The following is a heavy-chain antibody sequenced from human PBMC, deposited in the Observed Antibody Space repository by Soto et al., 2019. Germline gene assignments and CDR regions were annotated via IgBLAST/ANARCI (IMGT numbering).Heavy chain of an antibody. CDR1: GFTFGDYA. CDR2: IRSKAYGGTT. V-gene: IGHV3-49*03. J-gene: IGHJ4*02. Sequence: PGGSPRLSCTASGFTFGDYAMSWFRQAPGKGLEWVGFIRSKAYGGTTEYAASVKGRFTISRDDSKSIAYLQMNSLKTEDTAVYYCTRDDRVLLWFGESDTGDYWGQGTLVTVS. D-gene: IGHD3-10*01. CDR3: TRDDRVLLWFGESDTGDY.